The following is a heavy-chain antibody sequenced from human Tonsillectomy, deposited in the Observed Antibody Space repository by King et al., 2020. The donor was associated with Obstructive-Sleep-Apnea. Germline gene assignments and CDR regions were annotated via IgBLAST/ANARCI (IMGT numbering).Heavy chain of an antibody. CDR1: GFSLSTSGMC. Sequence: TLKESGPALVKPTQTLTLTCTFSGFSLSTSGMCVSWIRQSPGKALEWLARIDWDDDKYYNRSLKTRVSISKDTSKNQVVLTMTNMDPVDTATYYCARTRADYGDFDYWGQGTLVTVSS. CDR3: ARTRADYGDFDY. CDR2: IDWDDDK. J-gene: IGHJ4*02. V-gene: IGHV2-70*11. D-gene: IGHD4-17*01.